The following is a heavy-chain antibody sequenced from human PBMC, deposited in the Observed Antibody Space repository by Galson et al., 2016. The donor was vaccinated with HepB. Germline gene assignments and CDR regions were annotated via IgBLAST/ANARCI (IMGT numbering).Heavy chain of an antibody. CDR2: ISPSGSTV. CDR3: VGMEWLNRGFAA. Sequence: SLRLSCAASGITLSDYYLTWIRQTPERGLEWVSYISPSGSTVFYADSVQGRFTISRDNAENSMHLQMTRLSVEDTAVYYCVGMEWLNRGFAAWGQGTLVSVSS. J-gene: IGHJ5*02. V-gene: IGHV3-11*01. D-gene: IGHD3-3*01. CDR1: GITLSDYY.